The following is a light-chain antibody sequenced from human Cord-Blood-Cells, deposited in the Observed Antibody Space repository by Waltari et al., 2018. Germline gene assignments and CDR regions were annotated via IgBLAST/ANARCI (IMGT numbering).Light chain of an antibody. CDR1: SSDVGGYNY. CDR2: DVS. J-gene: IGLJ2*01. Sequence: SALTQHRPVPGSPGQPVTISCTGTSSDVGGYNYASWYQQYPGKASKLMIYDVSKPPSGVPDRVSGPKSGNTATLTISGLQAEDEADYCCGAYAGSVVFCGGTKLTVL. V-gene: IGLV2-11*01. CDR3: GAYAGSVV.